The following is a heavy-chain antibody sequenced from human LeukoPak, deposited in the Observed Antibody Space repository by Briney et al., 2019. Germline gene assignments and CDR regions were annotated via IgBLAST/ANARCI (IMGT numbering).Heavy chain of an antibody. CDR2: IYSGGDT. V-gene: IGHV3-66*01. CDR1: GFTVNSNY. D-gene: IGHD4-17*01. CDR3: ARDLPYGETAAAPSEV. Sequence: GGSLRLSCAASGFTVNSNYMSWVRQAPGKGLEWVSIIYSGGDTSYADSVKGRFTISRDNSKNTFYLQMNSLRAEDTAVYYCARDLPYGETAAAPSEVWGQGTLVTVSS. J-gene: IGHJ4*02.